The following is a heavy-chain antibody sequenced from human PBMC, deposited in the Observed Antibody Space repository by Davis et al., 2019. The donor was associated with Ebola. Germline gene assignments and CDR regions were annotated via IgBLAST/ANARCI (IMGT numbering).Heavy chain of an antibody. V-gene: IGHV3-53*01. CDR3: ARGPILTATEDHYTYYYMDV. J-gene: IGHJ6*03. CDR1: GFTVSSNS. CDR2: FYAGGTT. D-gene: IGHD5-18*01. Sequence: GESLKISCAASGFTVSSNSMNWVRQAPGKGLEWVCVFYAGGTTYFADSVDGRFTLSRDHSKNTVYLQMNSLRVEDTGVYYCARGPILTATEDHYTYYYMDVWGKGTTVTVSS.